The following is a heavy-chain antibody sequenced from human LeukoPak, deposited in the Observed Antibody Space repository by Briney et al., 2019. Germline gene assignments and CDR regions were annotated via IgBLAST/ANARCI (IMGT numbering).Heavy chain of an antibody. D-gene: IGHD3-22*01. Sequence: GGSLRLSCAASGFTFSSYNMNWVRQAPGKGLEWVAVISYDGSNKYYADSVKGRFTISRDNSKNTLYLQMNSLRAEDTAVYYCAKGISLYYYDSSGYYSLDYWGQGTLVTVSS. CDR2: ISYDGSNK. CDR1: GFTFSSYN. V-gene: IGHV3-30*18. CDR3: AKGISLYYYDSSGYYSLDY. J-gene: IGHJ4*02.